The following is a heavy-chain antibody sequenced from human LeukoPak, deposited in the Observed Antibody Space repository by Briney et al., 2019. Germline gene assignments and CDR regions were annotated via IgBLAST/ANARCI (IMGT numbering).Heavy chain of an antibody. Sequence: GGSLILSWASPGFTFSSYAMHLVRQAPGKGLEWVAVISYDGSNKYYADSVKGRFTISRDNSKNTLYLQMNSLRAEDTAVYYCARDLQLVTTNAFDIWGQGTMVTVSS. V-gene: IGHV3-30-3*01. D-gene: IGHD4-17*01. CDR3: ARDLQLVTTNAFDI. J-gene: IGHJ3*02. CDR1: GFTFSSYA. CDR2: ISYDGSNK.